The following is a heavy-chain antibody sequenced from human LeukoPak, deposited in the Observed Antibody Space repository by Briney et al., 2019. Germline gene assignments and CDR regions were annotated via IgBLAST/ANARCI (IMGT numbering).Heavy chain of an antibody. D-gene: IGHD2-21*01. CDR2: IYYSGYT. Sequence: NPSETLSLTCTVSGGPVSGYYWSWIRQPPGKGLEWIGYIYYSGYTIYNPSLKSRVTISVDTSKNQFSLRLNSMTAADTAVYYCTGPPRNSALQNGLDVRGQGAPGIGS. V-gene: IGHV4-59*08. CDR1: GGPVSGYY. J-gene: IGHJ6*02. CDR3: TGPPRNSALQNGLDV.